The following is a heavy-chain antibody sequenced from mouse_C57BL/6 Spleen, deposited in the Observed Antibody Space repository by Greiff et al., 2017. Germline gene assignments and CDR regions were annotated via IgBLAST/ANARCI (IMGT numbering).Heavy chain of an antibody. D-gene: IGHD1-1*01. CDR1: GYTFTSYG. V-gene: IGHV1-81*01. CDR3: ARPTVVAKGGFDY. J-gene: IGHJ2*01. Sequence: QVQLQQSGAELARPGASVKLSCKASGYTFTSYGISWVKQRTGQGLEWIGEIYPRSGNTYYNEKFKGKATLTADKSSSTADMELRSLTSEDSAVYFGARPTVVAKGGFDYWGQGTTLTVSS. CDR2: IYPRSGNT.